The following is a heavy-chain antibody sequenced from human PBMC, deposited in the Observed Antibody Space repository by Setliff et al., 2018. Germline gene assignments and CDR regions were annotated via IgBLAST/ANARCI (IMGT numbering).Heavy chain of an antibody. CDR2: FHTGGAT. V-gene: IGHV4-61*09. D-gene: IGHD3-10*01. CDR3: ARGQNSYHPGSWGPLYDH. Sequence: PSETLSLTCSVSGGSISSGGFYWSWIRQSAGRGLEWIGHFHTGGATDYNLSLKSRVTISLDSSKNQFSLRLSSVTAADAAVYFCARGQNSYHPGSWGPLYDHWGQGTQVTVSS. CDR1: GGSISSGGFY. J-gene: IGHJ4*02.